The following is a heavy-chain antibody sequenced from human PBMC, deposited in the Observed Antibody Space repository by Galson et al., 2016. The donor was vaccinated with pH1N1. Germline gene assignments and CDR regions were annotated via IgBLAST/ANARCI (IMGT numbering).Heavy chain of an antibody. D-gene: IGHD6-6*01. CDR2: IYWDGDK. V-gene: IGHV2-5*02. Sequence: PALVKPTQTLTLTCTFSEFSFTTTGVYVGWIRQPPGKAREWLAVIYWDGDKRCSPSLENRVTIAQVTSKNQVVLTVSNMSPGDTATYYCAHGPYSSSSVGDWGYWGQGTPVSVSS. CDR1: EFSFTTTGVY. J-gene: IGHJ4*02. CDR3: AHGPYSSSSVGDWGY.